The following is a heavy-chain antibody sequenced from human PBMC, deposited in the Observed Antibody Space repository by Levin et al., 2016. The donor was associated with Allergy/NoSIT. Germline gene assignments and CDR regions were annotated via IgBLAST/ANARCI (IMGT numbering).Heavy chain of an antibody. CDR2: IDRGGST. D-gene: IGHD3-22*01. J-gene: IGHJ4*02. V-gene: IGHV4-34*01. CDR3: ARGGTPDYYDSSGYDLDY. Sequence: GSLRLSCAVYGGSFSGYYWSWIRQPPGKGLEWIGEIDRGGSTNFNPSLKSRVTISLDTSKNQFSLKLSSVTAADTAVYYCARGGTPDYYDSSGYDLDYWGQGTLVTVSS. CDR1: GGSFSGYY.